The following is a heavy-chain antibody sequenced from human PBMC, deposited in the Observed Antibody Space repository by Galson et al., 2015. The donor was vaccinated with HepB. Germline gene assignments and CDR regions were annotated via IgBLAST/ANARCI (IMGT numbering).Heavy chain of an antibody. CDR3: ARDQGVGPSDWSLIGSGLDV. Sequence: SLRLSCAASGFTFSSSAMHWVRQAPGKGLEWVAVISNGEGSKYHADSVKGRFTISRDNSKKTLDLQMNSLRSEDTAVYYCARDQGVGPSDWSLIGSGLDVWGQGTTVTVSS. CDR1: GFTFSSSA. CDR2: ISNGEGSK. D-gene: IGHD2-21*01. J-gene: IGHJ6*02. V-gene: IGHV3-30*04.